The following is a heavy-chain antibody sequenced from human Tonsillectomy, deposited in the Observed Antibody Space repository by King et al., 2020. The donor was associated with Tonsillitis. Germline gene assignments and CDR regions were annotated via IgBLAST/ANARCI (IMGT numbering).Heavy chain of an antibody. CDR3: ARQYSSSWYSFDY. CDR2: IYPGDSDT. V-gene: IGHV5-51*01. D-gene: IGHD6-13*01. J-gene: IGHJ4*02. CDR1: GYSFSNYW. Sequence: QLVQSGAEVKRPGESLKISCKGSGYSFSNYWIGWVRQMPGKGLEWMGIIYPGDSDTRYSPSFQGQVTISADKSISTAYLQWSSLKASDTAMYYCARQYSSSWYSFDYWGQGTLVTVSS.